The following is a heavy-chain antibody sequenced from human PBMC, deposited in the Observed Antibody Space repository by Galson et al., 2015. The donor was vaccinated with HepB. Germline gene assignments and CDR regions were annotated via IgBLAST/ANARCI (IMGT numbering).Heavy chain of an antibody. J-gene: IGHJ4*02. CDR1: GYSFTSYW. CDR3: ASEGFSGYCTNGVCYSKEYYFDY. Sequence: QSGAEVKKPGESLRISCKGSGYSFTSYWISWVRQMPGKGLEWMGRIDPSDSYTNYSPSFQGHVTISADKSISTAYLQWSSLKASDTAMYYCASEGFSGYCTNGVCYSKEYYFDYWGQGTLVTVSS. CDR2: IDPSDSYT. V-gene: IGHV5-10-1*01. D-gene: IGHD2-8*01.